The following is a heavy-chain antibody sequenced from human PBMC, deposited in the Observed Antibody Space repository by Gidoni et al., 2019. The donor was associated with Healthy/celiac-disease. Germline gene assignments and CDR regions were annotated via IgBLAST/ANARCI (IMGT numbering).Heavy chain of an antibody. Sequence: QVQLVESGGGVVQPGRSLSLSCAASGFTFSSYAMHWVRQAPGKGLEWVAVISYDGSNKYYADSVKGRFTISRDNSKNTLYLQMNSLRAEDTAVYYCARDGIAAMVTTGFDYWGQGTLVTVSS. CDR1: GFTFSSYA. CDR3: ARDGIAAMVTTGFDY. J-gene: IGHJ4*02. V-gene: IGHV3-30-3*01. CDR2: ISYDGSNK. D-gene: IGHD5-18*01.